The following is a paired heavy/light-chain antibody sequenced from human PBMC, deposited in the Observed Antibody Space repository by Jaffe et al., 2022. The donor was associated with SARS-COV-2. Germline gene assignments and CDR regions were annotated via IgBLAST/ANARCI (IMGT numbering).Light chain of an antibody. V-gene: IGKV3-20*01. J-gene: IGKJ2*01. CDR2: HAS. CDR3: HQYGRSPEMYT. CDR1: QTVDSAY. Sequence: EAVLTQSPGTLSLSPGERATLSCRASQTVDSAYLAWYQQRPGQPPRLLIYHASTRATGIPDRFSGSGSGTDFALTISRLEPEDFAVYYCHQYGRSPEMYTFGQGTKLEIK.
Heavy chain of an antibody. CDR1: GFSFSTYA. Sequence: EVQLLESGGGLVPPGGSLRLSCASSGFSFSTYAMTWVRQAPGKGLEWVASVGGGTDIFYADSVKGRFTISRDDSESVVYLQMSSLRAEDTAIYYCAKDGQSFNGIWDYFDYWGQGTLVTVSS. V-gene: IGHV3-23*01. CDR3: AKDGQSFNGIWDYFDY. D-gene: IGHD2-8*01. CDR2: SVGGGTDI. J-gene: IGHJ4*02.